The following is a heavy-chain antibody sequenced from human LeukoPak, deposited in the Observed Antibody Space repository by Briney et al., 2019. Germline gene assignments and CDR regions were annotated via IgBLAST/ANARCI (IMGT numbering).Heavy chain of an antibody. D-gene: IGHD6-13*01. CDR1: GFTFSSYA. J-gene: IGHJ1*01. CDR2: ISYDGSNK. V-gene: IGHV3-30-3*01. Sequence: GGSLRLSRAASGFTFSSYAMHWVRQAPGKGLEWVAVISYDGSNKYYADSVKGRFTISRDNSKNTLYLQMNSLRAEDTAVYYCARIAAAGKKYFQHWGQGTLVTVSS. CDR3: ARIAAAGKKYFQH.